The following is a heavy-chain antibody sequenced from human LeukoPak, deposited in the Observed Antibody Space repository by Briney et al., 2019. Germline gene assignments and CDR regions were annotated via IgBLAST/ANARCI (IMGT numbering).Heavy chain of an antibody. CDR1: GGSISSYY. V-gene: IGHV4-59*01. Sequence: PSETLSLTCTVSGGSISSYYWSWIRQPPGKGLEWIGYIYYSGSTNYNPSLKSRVTISVDTSKNQFSLKLSSVTAADTAVYYCARDSGITMVRETGYYYYYGMDVWGQGTTVTVSS. CDR2: IYYSGST. D-gene: IGHD3-10*01. J-gene: IGHJ6*02. CDR3: ARDSGITMVRETGYYYYYGMDV.